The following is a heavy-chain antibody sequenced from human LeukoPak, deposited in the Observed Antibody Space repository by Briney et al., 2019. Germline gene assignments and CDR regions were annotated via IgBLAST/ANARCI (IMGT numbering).Heavy chain of an antibody. CDR1: GGTFSSYA. J-gene: IGHJ4*02. Sequence: ASVKVSCKASGGTFSSYAISWVRQAPGQGLERMGGIIPIFGTANYAQKFQGRVTITADESTSTAYMELSSLRSEDTAVYYCARVIVTYYDSSGYPPRYFDYWGQGTLVTVSS. CDR2: IIPIFGTA. CDR3: ARVIVTYYDSSGYPPRYFDY. D-gene: IGHD3-22*01. V-gene: IGHV1-69*13.